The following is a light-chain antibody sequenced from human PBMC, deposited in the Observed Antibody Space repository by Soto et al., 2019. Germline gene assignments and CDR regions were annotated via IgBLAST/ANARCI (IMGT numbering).Light chain of an antibody. Sequence: EIVLTQSPGTLSLSPGERSTLPCRASQSVSSNFFAWYQQKPGQAPRLLIYGASSRATGIPDRFSGSGSGTDFTLTIRRLEPEDFAVYSCQQYGSSPRTFGQGTKVEIK. CDR3: QQYGSSPRT. V-gene: IGKV3-20*01. CDR1: QSVSSNF. J-gene: IGKJ1*01. CDR2: GAS.